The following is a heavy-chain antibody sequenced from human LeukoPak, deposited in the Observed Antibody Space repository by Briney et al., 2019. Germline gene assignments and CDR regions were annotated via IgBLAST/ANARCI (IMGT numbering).Heavy chain of an antibody. CDR1: GFTFSSYW. J-gene: IGHJ6*02. Sequence: GGSLRLSCAASGFTFSSYWMSWVRQAPGKGLEWVANIKQDGSEKYYVDSVKGRFTISRDNAKNSLYLQMNSLRAGDTAVYYCARGGLRYFDWLLAPYYYGMDVWGQGTTVTVSS. D-gene: IGHD3-9*01. CDR2: IKQDGSEK. V-gene: IGHV3-7*01. CDR3: ARGGLRYFDWLLAPYYYGMDV.